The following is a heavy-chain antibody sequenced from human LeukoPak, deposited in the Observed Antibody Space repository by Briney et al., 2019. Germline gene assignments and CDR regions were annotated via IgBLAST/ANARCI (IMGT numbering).Heavy chain of an antibody. V-gene: IGHV4-34*01. CDR1: GGSFSGYY. D-gene: IGHD3-3*01. Sequence: SETLSLTCAVYGGSFSGYYWSWIRQPPGKGLEWIGEINHSGSTNYNPSLKSRVTISVDTSKNQFSLKLSSVTAADTAVYYCARGVNFRPNLFGVVIIPVSGFDYWGQGTPVTVSS. CDR3: ARGVNFRPNLFGVVIIPVSGFDY. CDR2: INHSGST. J-gene: IGHJ4*02.